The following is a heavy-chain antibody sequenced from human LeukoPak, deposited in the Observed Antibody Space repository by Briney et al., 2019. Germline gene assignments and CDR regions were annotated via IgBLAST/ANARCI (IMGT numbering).Heavy chain of an antibody. Sequence: GGSLRLSCAASGFTFSSYGMHWVRQAPGKGLEWVAVISYDGSNKYYADSVKGRFTISRDNSKNTLYLQMNSLRAEDTAVYYCAKVLEEYQLLLSVDYWGQGTLVTVSS. CDR2: ISYDGSNK. D-gene: IGHD2-2*01. CDR3: AKVLEEYQLLLSVDY. V-gene: IGHV3-30*18. CDR1: GFTFSSYG. J-gene: IGHJ4*02.